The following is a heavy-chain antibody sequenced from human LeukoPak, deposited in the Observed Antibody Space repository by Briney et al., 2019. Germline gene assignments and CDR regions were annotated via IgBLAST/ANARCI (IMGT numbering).Heavy chain of an antibody. D-gene: IGHD3-22*01. CDR2: ISSSSGYI. CDR1: GFTFSSYS. J-gene: IGHJ2*01. V-gene: IGHV3-21*01. Sequence: GGSLRLSCAASGFTFSSYSMNWVRQAPGKGLEWVSSISSSSGYIYYADSVKGRFTISRDNAKNSLYLQMNSLRAEDTAVYYCAGSDTIGYLPREWDYWYFDLWGRGTLVTVSS. CDR3: AGSDTIGYLPREWDYWYFDL.